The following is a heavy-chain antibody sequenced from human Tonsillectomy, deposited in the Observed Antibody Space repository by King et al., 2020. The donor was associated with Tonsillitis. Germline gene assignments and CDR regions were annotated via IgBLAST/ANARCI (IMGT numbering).Heavy chain of an antibody. J-gene: IGHJ5*02. CDR3: ARGRRNWFDA. V-gene: IGHV1-8*01. Sequence: VQLVQSGAEVKKPGASVKVSCKASGYTFTSYDINWVRQATGQGLEWMGWMNPNTCNTGYAQNFQGRVTITRETSITTAYMELSSLRSEDTAIYYCARGRRNWFDAWGQGTLVTVSS. CDR2: MNPNTCNT. CDR1: GYTFTSYD.